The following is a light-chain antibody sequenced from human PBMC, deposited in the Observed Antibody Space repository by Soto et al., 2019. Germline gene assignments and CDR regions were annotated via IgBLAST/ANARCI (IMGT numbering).Light chain of an antibody. CDR3: HQYGSSGT. CDR1: QSVGNNY. Sequence: EIVLTHSPGTLSLSPGERATLSCRASQSVGNNYLAWYQQKPGQAPRLLIYGASNRATGIPDRFSGSGSGTDFTVDISRLEPEDFAVYYCHQYGSSGTLGQGAKVDIK. J-gene: IGKJ1*01. CDR2: GAS. V-gene: IGKV3-20*01.